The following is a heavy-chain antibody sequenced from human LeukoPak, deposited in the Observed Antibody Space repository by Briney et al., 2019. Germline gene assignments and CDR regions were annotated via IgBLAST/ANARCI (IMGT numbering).Heavy chain of an antibody. CDR1: GGSISSGSYY. J-gene: IGHJ4*02. D-gene: IGHD1-7*01. Sequence: IPSETLSLTCTVSGGSISSGSYYWSWIRQPAGKGLEWIGRIYTSGSTNYNPSLKSRVTISVDTSKNQFSLKLSSVTAADTVVYYCARVSFWNSYYFDYWGQGTLVTVSS. CDR2: IYTSGST. CDR3: ARVSFWNSYYFDY. V-gene: IGHV4-61*02.